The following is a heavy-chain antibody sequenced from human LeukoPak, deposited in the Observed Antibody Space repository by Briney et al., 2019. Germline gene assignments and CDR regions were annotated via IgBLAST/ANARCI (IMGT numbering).Heavy chain of an antibody. CDR1: GFTFDDYA. D-gene: IGHD2-8*01. J-gene: IGHJ4*02. Sequence: GGSLRLSCAASGFTFDDYAMHWVRQAPGKGLEWVSGISWNSGSIGYADSVKGRFTISRDNAKNSLYLQMNSLRAEDTAVYYCATAPVSPRYFDYWGQGTLVTVSS. V-gene: IGHV3-9*01. CDR2: ISWNSGSI. CDR3: ATAPVSPRYFDY.